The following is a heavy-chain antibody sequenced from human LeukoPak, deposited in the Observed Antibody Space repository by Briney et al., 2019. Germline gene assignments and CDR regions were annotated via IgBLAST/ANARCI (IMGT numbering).Heavy chain of an antibody. CDR1: GGSISSSSYY. CDR2: IYYSGST. J-gene: IGHJ3*02. CDR3: ARRELLSTPDAFDI. D-gene: IGHD3-10*01. Sequence: SETLSLTRTVSGGSISSSSYYWGWIRQPPGKGLEWIGSIYYSGSTYYNPSLKSRVTISVDTSKNQFSLKVSSVTAADTAVYYCARRELLSTPDAFDIWGQGTMVTVSS. V-gene: IGHV4-39*01.